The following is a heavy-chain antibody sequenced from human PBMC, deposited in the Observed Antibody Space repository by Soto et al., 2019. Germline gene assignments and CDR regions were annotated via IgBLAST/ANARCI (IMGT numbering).Heavy chain of an antibody. CDR3: ARDTPTVTKGGGWFDP. D-gene: IGHD4-17*01. CDR1: GYTFTSYG. V-gene: IGHV1-18*01. Sequence: QVQLVQSGAEVKKPGASVKVSCKASGYTFTSYGISWVRQAPGQGLEWMGWISAYNGNTDYAQKLPGRFTMTTDTSTSTAYMELRSRRSDDTAVYYCARDTPTVTKGGGWFDPWGQGTLVTVSS. J-gene: IGHJ5*02. CDR2: ISAYNGNT.